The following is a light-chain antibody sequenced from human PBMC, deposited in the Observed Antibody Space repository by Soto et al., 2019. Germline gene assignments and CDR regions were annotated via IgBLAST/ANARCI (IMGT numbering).Light chain of an antibody. CDR1: QGIRDF. V-gene: IGKV1-9*01. J-gene: IGKJ4*01. Sequence: DLQLTQSPSFLSASVGDRVTITCRASQGIRDFLAWYQQKPGQPPKLLIYAASTLQTGVPTRFSGIASGTEFTLIITNLQPADFATYYCQQFNVSPLPLGGGTKVEIK. CDR3: QQFNVSPLP. CDR2: AAS.